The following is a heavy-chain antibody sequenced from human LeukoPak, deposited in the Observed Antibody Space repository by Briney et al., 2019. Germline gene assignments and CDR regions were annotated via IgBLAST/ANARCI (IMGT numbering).Heavy chain of an antibody. CDR1: GFTVSSNY. Sequence: GGSLRLSCAASGFTVSSNYMSWVRQAPGKGLEWVSVIYSGGSTYYADSVKGRFTISRDNSKNTLFLQMTSLRAEDTAVYYCARDSFDIRSTPWWYGMDVWGQGTTVIVSS. J-gene: IGHJ6*02. CDR3: ARDSFDIRSTPWWYGMDV. V-gene: IGHV3-53*05. CDR2: IYSGGST. D-gene: IGHD2-8*02.